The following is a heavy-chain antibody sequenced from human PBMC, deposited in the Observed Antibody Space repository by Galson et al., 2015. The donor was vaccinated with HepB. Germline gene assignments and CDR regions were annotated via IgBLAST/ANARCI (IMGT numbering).Heavy chain of an antibody. J-gene: IGHJ6*03. CDR3: ARINGPYSNHIYYYYMDV. CDR1: GDSVSSNSAA. V-gene: IGHV6-1*01. CDR2: TYYRSKWYN. D-gene: IGHD4-11*01. Sequence: CAISGDSVSSNSAAWNWIRQSPSRGLEWLGRTYYRSKWYNDYAVSVKSRITINPDTSKNQFSLQLNSVTPEDTAVYYCARINGPYSNHIYYYYMDVWGKGTTVTVSS.